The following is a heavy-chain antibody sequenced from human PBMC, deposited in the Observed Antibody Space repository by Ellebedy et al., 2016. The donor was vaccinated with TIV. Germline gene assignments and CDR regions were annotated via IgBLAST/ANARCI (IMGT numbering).Heavy chain of an antibody. CDR1: GFTFSSHD. Sequence: GESLKISCAASGFTFSSHDMHWVRQGTGKGLEWVSAIGSAGDTSYSGSVKGRFTISRENGKNSVYLQMNSLRAEDTAVYYCAKDARLVVNPYYFDYWGQGTLVTVSS. J-gene: IGHJ4*02. CDR3: AKDARLVVNPYYFDY. CDR2: IGSAGDT. V-gene: IGHV3-13*01. D-gene: IGHD2-15*01.